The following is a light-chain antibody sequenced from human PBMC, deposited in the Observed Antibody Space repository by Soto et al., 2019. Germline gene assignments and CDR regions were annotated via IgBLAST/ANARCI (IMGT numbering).Light chain of an antibody. J-gene: IGKJ4*01. CDR1: QSVSSN. Sequence: EIVMTQSPATLSVSPGERATLSCRASQSVSSNLAWYQQRPGQAPRLLIYGASTRATGIPARFSGSGSGTEFTLTISSLQSEDXAVYXCQQYNDWPPLTFGGGTKVEIK. CDR3: QQYNDWPPLT. V-gene: IGKV3-15*01. CDR2: GAS.